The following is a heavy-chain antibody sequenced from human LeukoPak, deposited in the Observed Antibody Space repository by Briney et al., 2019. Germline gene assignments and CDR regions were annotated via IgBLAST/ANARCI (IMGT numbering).Heavy chain of an antibody. V-gene: IGHV3-53*05. CDR1: GFTVSSIY. D-gene: IGHD6-13*01. J-gene: IGHJ4*02. CDR2: IYSGGT. Sequence: GGSLRLSCAASGFTVSSIYMKWVRQAPGKGLDWVSVIYSGGTDYADSVKGRFTISRDNSKNTLFLQMDSLRAEDTAVYYCARTLIAAAGIHYFDYWGQGTLVTVSS. CDR3: ARTLIAAAGIHYFDY.